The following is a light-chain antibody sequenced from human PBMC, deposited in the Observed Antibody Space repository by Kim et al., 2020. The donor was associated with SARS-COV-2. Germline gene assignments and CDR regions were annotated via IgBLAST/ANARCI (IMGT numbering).Light chain of an antibody. CDR1: SLRSYY. CDR3: NSRDSSGNHLGV. CDR2: GKN. V-gene: IGLV3-19*01. Sequence: SSELTQDPAVSVALGQTVRITCQGDSLRSYYASWYQQKPGQAPVLVIYGKNNRPSGIPDRFSGSSSGNTASLTITGAQAEDEADYYSNSRDSSGNHLGVFGAGTQLTVL. J-gene: IGLJ2*01.